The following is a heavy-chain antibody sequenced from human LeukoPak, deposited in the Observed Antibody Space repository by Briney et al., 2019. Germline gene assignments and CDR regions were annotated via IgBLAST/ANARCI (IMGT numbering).Heavy chain of an antibody. D-gene: IGHD3-3*01. CDR3: ARGYYDFWSGYYNLLDY. J-gene: IGHJ4*02. CDR2: IYYSGST. Sequence: PSETLSLTCTVSGGSISSYYWSWIRQPPGKGLEWIGYIYYSGSTNYYPSLKSRVTISVDTSKNQFSLKLSSVTAADTAVYYCARGYYDFWSGYYNLLDYWGQGTLVTVSS. CDR1: GGSISSYY. V-gene: IGHV4-59*01.